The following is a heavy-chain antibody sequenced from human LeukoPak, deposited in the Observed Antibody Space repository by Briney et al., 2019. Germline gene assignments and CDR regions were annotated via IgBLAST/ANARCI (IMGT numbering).Heavy chain of an antibody. CDR2: INHSGST. V-gene: IGHV4-34*01. CDR1: GGSFSGYY. D-gene: IGHD5-12*01. CDR3: ARGPRGYSGYGLLRFDY. Sequence: SGTLSLTCAVYGGSFSGYYWSWIRQPPGKGLEWIGEINHSGSTNYNPSLKSRVTISVDTSKNQFSLKLSSVTAADTAVYYCARGPRGYSGYGLLRFDYWGQGTLVSVSS. J-gene: IGHJ4*02.